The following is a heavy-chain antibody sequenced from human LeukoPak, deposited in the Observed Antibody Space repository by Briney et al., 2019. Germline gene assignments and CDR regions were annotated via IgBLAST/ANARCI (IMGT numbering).Heavy chain of an antibody. Sequence: ASVKVSCKASGYTFTGYYMHWVRQAPGQGLEWMGWINPNSGGTNYAQKFQGRVTMTRDTSISTAYMELSRLRSDDTAVYYCARAVLRFLEWPLNFDYWGQGTLVTVSS. D-gene: IGHD3-3*01. V-gene: IGHV1-2*02. CDR1: GYTFTGYY. J-gene: IGHJ4*02. CDR3: ARAVLRFLEWPLNFDY. CDR2: INPNSGGT.